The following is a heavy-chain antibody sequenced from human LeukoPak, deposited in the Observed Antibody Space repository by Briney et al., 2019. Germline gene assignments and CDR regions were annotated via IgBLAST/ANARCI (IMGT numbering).Heavy chain of an antibody. J-gene: IGHJ4*02. Sequence: GGSLRLSCAASGFIFTNYLMSWVRQAPGKGLEWVALLSYDGSNKYYADSVRGRFTISAEDSKNTLYLQMNSLRTEDTAVYYCAKAYCSGGSCYPSPFDYWGQGTLVTVSS. CDR2: LSYDGSNK. CDR3: AKAYCSGGSCYPSPFDY. D-gene: IGHD2-15*01. CDR1: GFIFTNYL. V-gene: IGHV3-30*18.